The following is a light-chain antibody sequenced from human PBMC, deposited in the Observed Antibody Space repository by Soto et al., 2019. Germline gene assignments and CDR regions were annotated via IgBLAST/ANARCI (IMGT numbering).Light chain of an antibody. Sequence: EIVMTQSPATLSVSPGERATLSCRASQSVSSNVAWYQQKPGQAPRPLMYGASTRATGIPARVSGSGSGTEFTLTISSLQSEDFAVYYCQQYNTWPPLITFGQGTRLEI. V-gene: IGKV3-15*01. CDR1: QSVSSN. J-gene: IGKJ5*01. CDR3: QQYNTWPPLIT. CDR2: GAS.